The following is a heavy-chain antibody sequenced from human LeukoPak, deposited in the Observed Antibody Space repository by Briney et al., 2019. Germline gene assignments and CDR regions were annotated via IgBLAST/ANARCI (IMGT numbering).Heavy chain of an antibody. J-gene: IGHJ2*01. D-gene: IGHD6-19*01. CDR2: INHSGST. Sequence: PSETLSLTCAVYGGSFSGYYWSWIRQPPGKGLEWIGEINHSGSTNYNPSLKSRVTISVDTSKNQFSLKLSSVTAADTAVYYCARGHIAVAGKPYWYFDLWGRGTLVTVSS. CDR1: GGSFSGYY. CDR3: ARGHIAVAGKPYWYFDL. V-gene: IGHV4-34*01.